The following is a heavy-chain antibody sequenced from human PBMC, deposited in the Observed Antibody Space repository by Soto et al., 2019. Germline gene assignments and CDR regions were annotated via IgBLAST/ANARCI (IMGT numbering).Heavy chain of an antibody. Sequence: KTWETLSLTCTVSGGSVSSGSYYWSWIRQPPGKGLEWIGYIYYSGSTNYNPSLKSRVTISVDTSKNQFSLKLSSVTAADTAVYYCARGRWRDGYYWGQGTLVTVSS. CDR2: IYYSGST. J-gene: IGHJ4*02. CDR1: GGSVSSGSYY. CDR3: ARGRWRDGYY. V-gene: IGHV4-61*01. D-gene: IGHD4-17*01.